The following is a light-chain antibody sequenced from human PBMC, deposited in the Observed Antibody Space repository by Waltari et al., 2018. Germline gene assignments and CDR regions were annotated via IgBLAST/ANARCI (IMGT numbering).Light chain of an antibody. J-gene: IGLJ3*02. CDR1: TSDVGGYNY. CDR3: CSFVGTYTWV. V-gene: IGLV2-11*01. CDR2: AVT. Sequence: SALTQPRSVSGSPGQSVTISCTGTTSDVGGYNYVSWYQHHPGKAPKLMIFAVTQRPSGVPDRFAGSKSANTASLTSSGLQAEDEADYYCCSFVGTYTWVFGGGTKVTVL.